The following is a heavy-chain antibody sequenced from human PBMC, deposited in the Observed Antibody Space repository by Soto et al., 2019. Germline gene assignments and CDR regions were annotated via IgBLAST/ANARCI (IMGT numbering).Heavy chain of an antibody. CDR1: ALTFSSYA. V-gene: IGHV3-23*01. D-gene: IGHD2-2*01. Sequence: EVQLLESGGGLVQPGGSLRLSCAASALTFSSYAMSWVRQAPGKGLEWVSSISGSGGSTYYADSVKGRFTISRDNSKNTLYLQMNSLRAEDTAVYYCAKPYCSSTSCYLAQMDVWGKGTTVTVSS. J-gene: IGHJ6*04. CDR2: ISGSGGST. CDR3: AKPYCSSTSCYLAQMDV.